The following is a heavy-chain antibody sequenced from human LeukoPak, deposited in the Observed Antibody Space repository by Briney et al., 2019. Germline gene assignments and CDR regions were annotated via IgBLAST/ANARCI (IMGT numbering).Heavy chain of an antibody. CDR3: ARALTTLTYEGY. V-gene: IGHV3-21*01. Sequence: PGGSLRLSCAASGFTFSSYTMHWIRQAPGKGLEWVSSISGSNSYISYADSVKGRFTVSRDNAKDSLYLQMNSLRAEDTAVYYCARALTTLTYEGYRGQGTLVTVSS. CDR1: GFTFSSYT. D-gene: IGHD1-1*01. J-gene: IGHJ4*02. CDR2: ISGSNSYI.